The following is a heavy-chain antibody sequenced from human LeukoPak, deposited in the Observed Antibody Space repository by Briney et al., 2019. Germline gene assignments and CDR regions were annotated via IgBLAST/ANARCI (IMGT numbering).Heavy chain of an antibody. CDR2: IYPGDSDT. CDR3: ARLGRGTPVDTAWFGY. D-gene: IGHD5-18*01. CDR1: GYSFTSYW. J-gene: IGHJ4*02. V-gene: IGHV5-51*01. Sequence: PGESLKISCKGSGYSFTSYWIGWVRQMPGKGLEWMGIIYPGDSDTRYSPSFQGQVTISADKSISTAYLQWSSLKASDTAMYYCARLGRGTPVDTAWFGYWGQGTLVTVSS.